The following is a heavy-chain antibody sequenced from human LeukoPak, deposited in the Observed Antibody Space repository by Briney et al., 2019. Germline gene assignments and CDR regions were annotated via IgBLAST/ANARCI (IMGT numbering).Heavy chain of an antibody. CDR1: GGSFSIYA. CDR3: ARDIAVAGSLFP. V-gene: IGHV1-69*06. CDR2: IIPIFGTA. J-gene: IGHJ5*02. D-gene: IGHD6-19*01. Sequence: SVKVSCKAVGGSFSIYALTWVRQAPGQGFEWMGRIIPIFGTANYAQKFQGRVTLTADSSTSTAYMELSSLTSDGTAVYYCARDIAVAGSLFPWGQGTLVTVSS.